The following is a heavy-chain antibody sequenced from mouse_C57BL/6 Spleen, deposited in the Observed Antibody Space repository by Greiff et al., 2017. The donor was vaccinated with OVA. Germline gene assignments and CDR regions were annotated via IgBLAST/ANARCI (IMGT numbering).Heavy chain of an antibody. CDR2: IDPSDSYT. D-gene: IGHD2-1*01. J-gene: IGHJ1*03. CDR1: GYTFTSYW. Sequence: VKLQQPGAELVMPGASVKLSCKASGYTFTSYWMHWVKQRPGQGLEWIGEIDPSDSYTNYNQKFKGKSTLTVDKSSSTAYMQLSSLTSEDSAVYYCARELLRWYFDVWGTGTTVTVSS. V-gene: IGHV1-69*01. CDR3: ARELLRWYFDV.